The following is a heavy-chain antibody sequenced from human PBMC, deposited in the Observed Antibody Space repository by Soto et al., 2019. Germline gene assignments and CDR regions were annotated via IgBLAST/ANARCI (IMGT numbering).Heavy chain of an antibody. CDR3: ARSYQLLAYFDY. Sequence: QVQLLQSGAEVKKPGSSVKVSCKASGGTFSSYAIIWVRQAPGQGLEWMGGIIPIFGTANYAQKFQGRVPITADESTSAAYMELRSLRSEDTAVYYCARSYQLLAYFDYWGQGTLVPVSS. D-gene: IGHD2-2*01. V-gene: IGHV1-69*01. J-gene: IGHJ4*02. CDR1: GGTFSSYA. CDR2: IIPIFGTA.